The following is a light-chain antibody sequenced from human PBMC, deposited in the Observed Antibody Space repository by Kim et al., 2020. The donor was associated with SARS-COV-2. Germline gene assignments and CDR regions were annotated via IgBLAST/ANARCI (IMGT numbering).Light chain of an antibody. CDR3: KQDNSFPVT. V-gene: IGKV1-12*01. CDR2: AAS. Sequence: DIQMTQSPSSVSASVGDRVTITCRASQGVSNWLAWYQQKPGRAPKLLIYAASKLHSGVPSRFSGGVSGTDFTLTISSLQPEDFATYYCKQDNSFPVTFGQGTKLEI. CDR1: QGVSNW. J-gene: IGKJ2*01.